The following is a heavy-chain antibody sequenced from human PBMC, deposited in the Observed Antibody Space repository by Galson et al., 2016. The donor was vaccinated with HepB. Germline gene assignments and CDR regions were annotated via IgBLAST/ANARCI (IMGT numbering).Heavy chain of an antibody. CDR3: ARDSAAAGATDRFDP. CDR2: NSDGSST. D-gene: IGHD6-13*01. Sequence: NSDGSSTSYADSVKGRFTISRDNAKNTLYLQMNTLRGEDTAVYYCARDSAAAGATDRFDPWGQGTLVTVSS. V-gene: IGHV3-74*01. J-gene: IGHJ5*02.